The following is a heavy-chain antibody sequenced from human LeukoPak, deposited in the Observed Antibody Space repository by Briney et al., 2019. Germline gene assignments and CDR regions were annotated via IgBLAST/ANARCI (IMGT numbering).Heavy chain of an antibody. CDR3: AREVRGYSYGYRPTELYWYIDV. CDR2: IYTSGST. Sequence: PSETLSLTCTVSGGSISSGSYFWPWIRQPAGKGLEWIGRIYTSGSTNYNPSLKSRVTISVCTSKNQFSLKLSSVTAADTAVYYCAREVRGYSYGYRPTELYWYIDVWGRGTLVTVSS. D-gene: IGHD5-18*01. J-gene: IGHJ2*01. V-gene: IGHV4-61*02. CDR1: GGSISSGSYF.